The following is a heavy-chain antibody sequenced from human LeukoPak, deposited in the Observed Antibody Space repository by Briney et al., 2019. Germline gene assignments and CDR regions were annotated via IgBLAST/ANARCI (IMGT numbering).Heavy chain of an antibody. CDR2: INHSGST. D-gene: IGHD5-18*01. CDR3: VYWDTGMDATGDSYGYY. CDR1: GGSFSGYY. J-gene: IGHJ4*02. Sequence: SETLSLTCAVYGGSFSGYYWSWIRQPPGKGLEWLGEINHSGSTNYNPSLKSRVTISVDTSKNQFSLKLRSVTATDTAVYYGVYWDTGMDATGDSYGYYWGQGTLVTVSS. V-gene: IGHV4-34*01.